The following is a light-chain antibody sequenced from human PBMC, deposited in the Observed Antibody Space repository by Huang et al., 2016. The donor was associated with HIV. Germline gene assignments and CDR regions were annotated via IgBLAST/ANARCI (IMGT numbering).Light chain of an antibody. CDR1: QTLRPA. CDR2: DAS. J-gene: IGKJ4*01. Sequence: EIMMTQSPATLSVSPGEGAALSCRASQTLRPALAWYQQKPGQAPRLLIYDASTRATGLPVRFSGSGSETEFTLTISSLQPEDFAIYYCQQYNDWPLTFGGGTKVEIK. CDR3: QQYNDWPLT. V-gene: IGKV3-15*01.